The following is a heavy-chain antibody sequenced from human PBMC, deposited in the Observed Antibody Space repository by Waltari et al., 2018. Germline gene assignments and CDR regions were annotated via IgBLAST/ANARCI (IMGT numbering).Heavy chain of an antibody. CDR2: IYSGGPT. J-gene: IGHJ4*02. CDR1: GFTFSSYA. Sequence: ESGGGLVQPGGSLRLSCAASGFTFSSYAMSWVRQAPGKGLEWVSVIYSGGPTYYADSVKGRFTISRDNSKNTLYLQMNSLKPEDTAVYYCAKDGLDQLGFIDYWGQGTLVTVSS. D-gene: IGHD2-2*01. V-gene: IGHV3-23*03. CDR3: AKDGLDQLGFIDY.